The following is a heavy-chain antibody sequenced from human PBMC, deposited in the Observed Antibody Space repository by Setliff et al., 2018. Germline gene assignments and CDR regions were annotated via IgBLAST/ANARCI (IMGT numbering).Heavy chain of an antibody. J-gene: IGHJ4*02. CDR2: INPSNTIT. V-gene: IGHV1-46*01. CDR1: GYTFISFY. CDR3: ARVWNWGSGKFDY. Sequence: GASVKVSCKASGYTFISFYIHWVRQAPGQGLEWMGVINPSNTITTYAQKFQGRVTMTRDTSTSTVYMELSSLRSEDTAVYYCARVWNWGSGKFDYWGQGTAVTVSS. D-gene: IGHD3-16*01.